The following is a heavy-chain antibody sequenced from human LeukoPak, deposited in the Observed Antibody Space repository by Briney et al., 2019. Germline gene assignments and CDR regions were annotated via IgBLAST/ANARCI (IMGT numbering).Heavy chain of an antibody. CDR1: GFTFSSYA. Sequence: GGSLRLSCAASGFTFSSYAMSWVRQAPGKGLEWVSAISGSGGSTYYADSVKGRFTISRDNSKNTLYLQMNSLRAEDTAVYYCAKQRSDTVTTSSYYYYMDVWGKGTTVTVSS. CDR2: ISGSGGST. CDR3: AKQRSDTVTTSSYYYYMDV. V-gene: IGHV3-23*01. D-gene: IGHD4-17*01. J-gene: IGHJ6*03.